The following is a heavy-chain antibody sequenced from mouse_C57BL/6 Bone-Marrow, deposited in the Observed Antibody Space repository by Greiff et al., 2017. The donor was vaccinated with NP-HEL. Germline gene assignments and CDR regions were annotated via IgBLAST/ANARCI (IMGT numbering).Heavy chain of an antibody. CDR2: IWSGGST. CDR3: ASRGGYDVGYFDV. CDR1: GFSLTSYG. V-gene: IGHV2-2*01. Sequence: QVQLKQSGPGLVQPSQSLSITCTVSGFSLTSYGVHWVRQSPGKGLEWLVVIWSGGSTGYNAAFISRLSISKDNSKSQFFFKMNSLQADDTAIYYCASRGGYDVGYFDVWGTGTTVTVSS. J-gene: IGHJ1*03. D-gene: IGHD2-2*01.